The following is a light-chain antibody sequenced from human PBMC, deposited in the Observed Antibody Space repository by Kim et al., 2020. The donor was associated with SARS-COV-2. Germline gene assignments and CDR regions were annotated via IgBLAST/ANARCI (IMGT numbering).Light chain of an antibody. CDR2: DTS. Sequence: EIVLTQSPGTLSLSPGERAALSCRASQSLTSSYLAWYQQKPGQAPRLLIYDTSSRATGIPDRFSGSGSGTDFTLTISRLEPEDFAVYYCKQYGRSPPWTFGQGTKVDIK. V-gene: IGKV3-20*01. CDR1: QSLTSSY. CDR3: KQYGRSPPWT. J-gene: IGKJ1*01.